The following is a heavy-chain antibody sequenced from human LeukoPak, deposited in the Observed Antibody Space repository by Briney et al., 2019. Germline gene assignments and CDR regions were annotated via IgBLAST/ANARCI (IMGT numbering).Heavy chain of an antibody. CDR3: ARASSDDTAMATPFAY. Sequence: SVKVSCKASGGTFINYAINWVRQAPGQGLEWMGGITPIFGTANYLQKFQGRVTITADKSTSTAYMELSRLRSEDTAIYYCARASSDDTAMATPFAYWGQGTLVTVSS. V-gene: IGHV1-69*06. CDR2: ITPIFGTA. J-gene: IGHJ4*02. D-gene: IGHD5-18*01. CDR1: GGTFINYA.